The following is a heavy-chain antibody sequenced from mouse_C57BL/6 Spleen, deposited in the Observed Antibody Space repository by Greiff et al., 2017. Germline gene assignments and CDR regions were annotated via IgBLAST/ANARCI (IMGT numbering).Heavy chain of an antibody. Sequence: VQLQQSGAELVKPGASVKMSCKASGYTFTSYWITWVKQRPGQGLEWIGDIYPGSGSTNYNEKFKSKATLTVDTSSSTAYMQLSSLTSEDSAVYYCASGGNWYFDVWGTGTTVTVSS. V-gene: IGHV1-55*01. CDR2: IYPGSGST. CDR1: GYTFTSYW. CDR3: ASGGNWYFDV. J-gene: IGHJ1*03.